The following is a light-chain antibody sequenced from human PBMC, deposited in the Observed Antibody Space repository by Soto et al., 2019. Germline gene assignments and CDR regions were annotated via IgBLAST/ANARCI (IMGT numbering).Light chain of an antibody. CDR2: EVN. CDR3: CSFTSSNTHV. CDR1: SSDFGNYNL. J-gene: IGLJ1*01. V-gene: IGLV2-23*02. Sequence: QSALTQPASVSGSPGQSITISCTGTSSDFGNYNLVSWYQQHPGKVPKLILFEVNKRPSGVSVRFSGSKSGNTASLTISGLQAEDEADYYCCSFTSSNTHVFGTGTKVTVL.